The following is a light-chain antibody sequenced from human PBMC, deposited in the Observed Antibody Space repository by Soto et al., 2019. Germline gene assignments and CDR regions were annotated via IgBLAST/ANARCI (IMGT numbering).Light chain of an antibody. Sequence: DLQMTQSPSSLSASVGDRVTITCRASQSISTYLNWYQQKPGKAPKLLIYAASSLQSGVPSRFSGSGSGTELPLTISSLQPEDFASYYCQQSYRTPPAFGQVTKVEIK. CDR2: AAS. J-gene: IGKJ1*01. CDR3: QQSYRTPPA. V-gene: IGKV1-39*01. CDR1: QSISTY.